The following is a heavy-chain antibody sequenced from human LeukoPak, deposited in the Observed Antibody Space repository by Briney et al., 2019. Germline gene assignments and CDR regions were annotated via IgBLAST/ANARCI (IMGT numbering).Heavy chain of an antibody. CDR3: AKDIPDYYYDSSGYISLFDY. CDR1: GFTFDDYA. Sequence: GGSLRLSCAASGFTFDDYAMHWVRQAPGKGLEWVSLISGDGGSTYYADSVKGRFTISRDNSKNSLYLQMNSLRTEDTALYYCAKDIPDYYYDSSGYISLFDYWGQGTLVTVSS. J-gene: IGHJ4*02. CDR2: ISGDGGST. D-gene: IGHD3-22*01. V-gene: IGHV3-43*02.